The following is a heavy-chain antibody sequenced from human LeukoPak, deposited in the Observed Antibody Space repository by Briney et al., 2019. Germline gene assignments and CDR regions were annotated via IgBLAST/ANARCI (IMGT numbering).Heavy chain of an antibody. CDR2: IYYSGST. CDR1: GGSVSSGSYY. D-gene: IGHD3-10*01. J-gene: IGHJ4*02. Sequence: PSETLSLTCTVSGGSVSSGSYYWSWIRQPPGKGLEWIGYIYYSGSTNYNPSLKSRVTISVDTSKNQFSLRLSSVTAADTAVYYCARGPLWFGELPDDYWGQGTLVTVSS. CDR3: ARGPLWFGELPDDY. V-gene: IGHV4-61*01.